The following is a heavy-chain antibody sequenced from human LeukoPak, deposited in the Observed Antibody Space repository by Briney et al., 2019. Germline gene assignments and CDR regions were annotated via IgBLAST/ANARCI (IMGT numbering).Heavy chain of an antibody. D-gene: IGHD3-3*01. V-gene: IGHV3-7*05. Sequence: GGSLRLSCAASGFTFSYYWMSWVRQAPGKGLEWVANIKQDGSDKYYVDSVKGRFTISRDNAKNSLYLQMNSLRAEDTAVYYCARATTLFGVDKYFHYWGQGTPVTVSS. J-gene: IGHJ4*02. CDR3: ARATTLFGVDKYFHY. CDR2: IKQDGSDK. CDR1: GFTFSYYW.